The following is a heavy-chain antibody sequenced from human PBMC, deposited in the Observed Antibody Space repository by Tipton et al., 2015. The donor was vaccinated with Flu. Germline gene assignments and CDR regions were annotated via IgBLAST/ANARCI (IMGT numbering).Heavy chain of an antibody. J-gene: IGHJ6*02. Sequence: SLRLSCAASGFSVSRNYMSWVRQAPGKGLEWVSVIYSGGSTDYADSVKGRFTISRDNSKNTPYLQMNSLRAEDTAVYYCGTYCGGDCYRAPIYYYGLDVWGQGTTVTASS. CDR2: IYSGGST. CDR3: GTYCGGDCYRAPIYYYGLDV. V-gene: IGHV3-53*01. CDR1: GFSVSRNY. D-gene: IGHD2-21*02.